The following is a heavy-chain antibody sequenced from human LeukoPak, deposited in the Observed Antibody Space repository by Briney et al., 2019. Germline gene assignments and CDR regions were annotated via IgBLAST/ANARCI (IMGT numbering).Heavy chain of an antibody. Sequence: PGRSLRLSCAASGFXFSSYAIHWVRQAPGKGLEWVAVISYDGSNKYYADSVKGRFTISRDNSKNTLYLQMNSLRAEDTAVYYCASYSSSWSFDYWGQGTLVTVSS. J-gene: IGHJ4*02. CDR3: ASYSSSWSFDY. CDR1: GFXFSSYA. V-gene: IGHV3-30-3*01. CDR2: ISYDGSNK. D-gene: IGHD6-13*01.